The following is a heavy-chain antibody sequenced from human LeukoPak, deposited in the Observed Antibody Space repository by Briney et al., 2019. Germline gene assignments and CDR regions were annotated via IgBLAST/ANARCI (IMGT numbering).Heavy chain of an antibody. Sequence: PGCSLRLSCAASGFTFSSYAMLWVRQAPGKGLEWVAVISYDGSNKYYADSVKGRFTISRDNSKNTLYLQMISLRAEDTAVYYCARESVGRITMIVNLVRGAFDIWGQGTMVTVSS. D-gene: IGHD3-22*01. CDR2: ISYDGSNK. V-gene: IGHV3-30*04. J-gene: IGHJ3*02. CDR1: GFTFSSYA. CDR3: ARESVGRITMIVNLVRGAFDI.